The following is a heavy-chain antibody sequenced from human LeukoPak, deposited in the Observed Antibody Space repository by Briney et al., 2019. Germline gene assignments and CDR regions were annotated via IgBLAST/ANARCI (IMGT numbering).Heavy chain of an antibody. Sequence: SETLSLTCTVSGGSISNYYWSWIRRPPGKGLEWIGYIYYSGSTNYNPSLKSRVTISVDTSKNQFSLKLMSVTAADTAVYYCARDSGTTGEVKFDPWGQGTLVTVSS. V-gene: IGHV4-59*12. CDR3: ARDSGTTGEVKFDP. CDR2: IYYSGST. CDR1: GGSISNYY. D-gene: IGHD3-10*01. J-gene: IGHJ5*02.